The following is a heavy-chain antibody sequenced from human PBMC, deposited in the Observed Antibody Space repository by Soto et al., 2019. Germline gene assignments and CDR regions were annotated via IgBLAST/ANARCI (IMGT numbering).Heavy chain of an antibody. CDR3: ARVVDTAMGDAFDI. CDR1: GYTFTSYG. Sequence: ASVKVSCKASGYTFTSYGISWVRQAPGQGLEWMGWISAYNGNTNYAQKLQGRVNMTTDTSTSTAYMELRSLRSDDTAVYYCARVVDTAMGDAFDIWGQGTMVTVSS. V-gene: IGHV1-18*01. J-gene: IGHJ3*02. D-gene: IGHD5-18*01. CDR2: ISAYNGNT.